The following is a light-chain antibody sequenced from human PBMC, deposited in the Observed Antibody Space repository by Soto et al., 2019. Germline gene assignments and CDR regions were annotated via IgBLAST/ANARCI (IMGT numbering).Light chain of an antibody. CDR3: SSYTSSSTLV. CDR2: DVS. J-gene: IGLJ1*01. Sequence: QSALTQPASVSGSPGQSITISCTGTSSDVGGYNYVSWYQKHPGKAPKLMIYDVSNRPSGVSNRFSGSKSGNTASLTISGLQAEDEAYYYCSSYTSSSTLVFGTGTKVTVL. CDR1: SSDVGGYNY. V-gene: IGLV2-14*01.